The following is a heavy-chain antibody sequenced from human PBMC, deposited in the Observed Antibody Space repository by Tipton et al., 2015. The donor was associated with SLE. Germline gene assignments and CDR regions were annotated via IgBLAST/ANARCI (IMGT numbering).Heavy chain of an antibody. CDR3: AREGGSYTAFDY. Sequence: TLSLTCTVSGGSISSYSWSWIRQPPGKGLEWIGHIYYSGSTNYNPSLKSRVTISVDTSKNQFSLKLSSVTAADTAVYYCAREGGSYTAFDYWGQGTLVTVSS. CDR1: GGSISSYS. D-gene: IGHD1-26*01. CDR2: IYYSGST. V-gene: IGHV4-59*01. J-gene: IGHJ4*02.